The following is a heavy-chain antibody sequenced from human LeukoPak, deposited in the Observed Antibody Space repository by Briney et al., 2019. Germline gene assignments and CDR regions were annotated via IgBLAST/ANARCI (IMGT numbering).Heavy chain of an antibody. D-gene: IGHD7-27*01. CDR1: GFTFSSYW. V-gene: IGHV3-7*01. CDR2: IKQDGSEK. Sequence: PGGSLRLSCAASGFTFSSYWMSWVRQAPGKGLEWVANIKQDGSEKYYVDSVKGRFTISRDNAKSSLYLQMNSLRAEDTALYYCARGGPTGALDYWGQGTLVTVSS. CDR3: ARGGPTGALDY. J-gene: IGHJ4*02.